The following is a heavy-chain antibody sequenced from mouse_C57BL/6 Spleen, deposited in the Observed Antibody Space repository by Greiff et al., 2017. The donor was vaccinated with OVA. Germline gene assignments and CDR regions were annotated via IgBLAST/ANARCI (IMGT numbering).Heavy chain of an antibody. CDR1: GYTFTSYW. V-gene: IGHV1-69*01. D-gene: IGHD4-1*01. J-gene: IGHJ2*01. CDR2: IDPSDSYT. Sequence: QVQLQQPGAELVMPGASVKLSCKASGYTFTSYWMHWVKQRPGQGLEWIGEIDPSDSYTNYNQKFKGKSTLTVDKSSRTAYMKLSSLTSDDSAVYYCARLETGTWDYFDYWGQGTTLTVSS. CDR3: ARLETGTWDYFDY.